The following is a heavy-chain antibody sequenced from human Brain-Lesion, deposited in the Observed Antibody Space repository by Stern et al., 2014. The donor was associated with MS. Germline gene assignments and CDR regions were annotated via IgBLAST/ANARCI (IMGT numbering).Heavy chain of an antibody. D-gene: IGHD1-26*01. CDR3: AIEGVIVGPNRFDY. CDR2: MQPNSEAT. CDR1: GYTFTGYE. V-gene: IGHV1-8*01. J-gene: IGHJ4*02. Sequence: QVQLVEPGAEAKRPGASVKASCKTPGYTFTGYEINWVRQAPGHGLEWMGWMQPNSEATVSAEKLQGSVPNTRNTPKRTDHMGLSSLSPDDTAVYYRAIEGVIVGPNRFDYWGQGTLVTVSS.